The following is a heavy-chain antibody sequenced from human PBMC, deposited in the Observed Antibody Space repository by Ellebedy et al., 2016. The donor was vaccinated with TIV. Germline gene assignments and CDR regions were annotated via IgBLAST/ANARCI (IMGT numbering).Heavy chain of an antibody. J-gene: IGHJ4*02. Sequence: PGGSLRLSCAASGFTFRGYYMSWFRQAPGKGPEWVSYISYSGDLMYYADSVKGRFTTSRDNAGNSLYLQMNSLRAEDTAVYYCARLGVIAAAGASDYWGQGTLVIVSS. D-gene: IGHD6-13*01. CDR1: GFTFRGYY. CDR3: ARLGVIAAAGASDY. V-gene: IGHV3-11*01. CDR2: ISYSGDLM.